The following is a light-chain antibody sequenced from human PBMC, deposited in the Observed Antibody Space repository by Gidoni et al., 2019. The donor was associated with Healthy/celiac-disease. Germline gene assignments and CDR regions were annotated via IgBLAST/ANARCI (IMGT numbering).Light chain of an antibody. CDR1: QSVNSY. Sequence: EIVLTQSPATLSLSPGERATLSCRASQSVNSYLAWYQQKPGQAPRLLIYDASNRATGIPARFSGSGSGTDFTLTISSLEPEDFAVYYCQQRSNWPRTFXQXTKVEIK. CDR2: DAS. V-gene: IGKV3-11*01. CDR3: QQRSNWPRT. J-gene: IGKJ1*01.